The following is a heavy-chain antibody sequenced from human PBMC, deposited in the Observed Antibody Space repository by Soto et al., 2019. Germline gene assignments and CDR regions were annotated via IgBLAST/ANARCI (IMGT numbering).Heavy chain of an antibody. CDR2: IFYSGST. Sequence: QVQLQESGPGLVKPSETLSLTCTVSGGSVSSGTYYWSWIRQPPGKGLEWIAYIFYSGSTNYNPSLKSRVTISVDTSKHQFSLRLSSVTAADTAVYYCARRGPGGRAFDIWGQGTMVTVSS. CDR1: GGSVSSGTYY. D-gene: IGHD3-16*01. V-gene: IGHV4-61*01. J-gene: IGHJ3*02. CDR3: ARRGPGGRAFDI.